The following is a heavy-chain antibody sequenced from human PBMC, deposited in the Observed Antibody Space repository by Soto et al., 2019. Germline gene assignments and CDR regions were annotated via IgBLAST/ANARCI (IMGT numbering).Heavy chain of an antibody. Sequence: QITLKESGPTLVKPTQTLTLTCTLSGFSLDTSGVGVGWIRQPPGKTLEWLALIYWDEDKRYSPSLNSRLTITKDTSKTHVVLRITNVDPVDTATYYCAHIFDFDWVWAFEYWGQGALVTVSS. J-gene: IGHJ4*02. CDR3: AHIFDFDWVWAFEY. CDR2: IYWDEDK. V-gene: IGHV2-5*02. D-gene: IGHD3-9*01. CDR1: GFSLDTSGVG.